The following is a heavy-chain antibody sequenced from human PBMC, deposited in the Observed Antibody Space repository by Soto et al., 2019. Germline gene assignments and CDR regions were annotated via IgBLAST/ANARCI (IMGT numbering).Heavy chain of an antibody. CDR2: INPSGGST. V-gene: IGHV1-46*01. CDR3: ARDSVVGATTSYRYFDY. D-gene: IGHD1-26*01. Sequence: GASVKVSCKASGYTFTSYYMHWVRQAPGQGLEWMGIINPSGGSTSYAQKFQGRVTMTRDTSTSTVYMELSSLRSEDTAVYYCARDSVVGATTSYRYFDYWGQGTLVTVSS. CDR1: GYTFTSYY. J-gene: IGHJ4*02.